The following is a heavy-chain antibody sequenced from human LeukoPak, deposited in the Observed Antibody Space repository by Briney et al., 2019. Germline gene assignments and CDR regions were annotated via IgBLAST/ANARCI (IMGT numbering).Heavy chain of an antibody. J-gene: IGHJ5*02. Sequence: PGRSLRLSCTASGFTFGDYAMSWVRQAPGKGQEWVGFIRSKAYGGTTEYAASVKGRFTISRDDSKSIAYLQMNSLKTEDTAVYYCTRDPGYCSSTTCHNWFDPWGQGTLVTVSS. D-gene: IGHD2-2*03. CDR3: TRDPGYCSSTTCHNWFDP. CDR2: IRSKAYGGTT. V-gene: IGHV3-49*04. CDR1: GFTFGDYA.